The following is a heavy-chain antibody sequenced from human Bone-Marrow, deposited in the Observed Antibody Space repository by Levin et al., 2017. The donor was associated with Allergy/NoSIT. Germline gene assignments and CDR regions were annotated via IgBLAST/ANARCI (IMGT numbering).Heavy chain of an antibody. Sequence: PGGSLRLSCAASGFTFDDYSMHWVRQAPGKGLEWVSSISWNSGRIAYADSVKGRFTISRDNARNSLYLQMNSLRPEDTALYYCAKDRGGSSWYNWFDSWGQGTLVTVSS. J-gene: IGHJ5*01. CDR2: ISWNSGRI. D-gene: IGHD6-13*01. V-gene: IGHV3-9*01. CDR1: GFTFDDYS. CDR3: AKDRGGSSWYNWFDS.